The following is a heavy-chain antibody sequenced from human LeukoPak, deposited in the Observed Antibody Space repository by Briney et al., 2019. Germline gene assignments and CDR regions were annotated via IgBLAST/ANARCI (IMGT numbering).Heavy chain of an antibody. CDR2: INPTTGDT. Sequence: ASVKVSCKASGYIFTGYYMHWVRQAPGQGLEWVGWINPTTGDTHFAQKFQGRVTMTRDTSITTAYMEVNRLRPDDTAVYYCARDTEYWGQGTLVTVSS. V-gene: IGHV1-2*02. D-gene: IGHD1-14*01. CDR3: ARDTEY. J-gene: IGHJ4*02. CDR1: GYIFTGYY.